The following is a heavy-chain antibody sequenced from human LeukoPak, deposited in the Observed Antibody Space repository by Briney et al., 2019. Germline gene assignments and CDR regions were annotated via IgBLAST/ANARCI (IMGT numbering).Heavy chain of an antibody. CDR3: ARDIRDYYNWFDP. V-gene: IGHV4-31*03. CDR2: IYYSGST. CDR1: GGSISSGGYY. J-gene: IGHJ5*02. Sequence: PSQTLSLTCTVSGGSISSGGYYWSWIRQHPGKGLEWVGYIYYSGSTYYNPSLKSRVTISVDTSKNQFSPKLSSVTAANTAVYYCARDIRDYYNWFDPWGQGTLVTVSS. D-gene: IGHD2/OR15-2a*01.